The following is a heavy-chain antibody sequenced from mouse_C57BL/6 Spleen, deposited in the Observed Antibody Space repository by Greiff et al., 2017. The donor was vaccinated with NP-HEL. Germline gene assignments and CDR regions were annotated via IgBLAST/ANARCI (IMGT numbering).Heavy chain of an antibody. Sequence: VQLQQSGAELVKPGASVKMSCKASGYTFTSYWITWVKQRPGQGLEWIGDIYPGSGSTNYNEKFKSKATLTVDTSSSTAYMQLSSLTSEDSAVYYCARWYDYDPPDYWGQGTTLTVSS. D-gene: IGHD2-4*01. V-gene: IGHV1-55*01. CDR2: IYPGSGST. CDR1: GYTFTSYW. J-gene: IGHJ2*01. CDR3: ARWYDYDPPDY.